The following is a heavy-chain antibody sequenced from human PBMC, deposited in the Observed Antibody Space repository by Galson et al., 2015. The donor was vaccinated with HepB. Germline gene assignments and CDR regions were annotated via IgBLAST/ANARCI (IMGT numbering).Heavy chain of an antibody. V-gene: IGHV3-66*01. J-gene: IGHJ4*02. CDR1: GFYFSSYS. CDR2: IYSGYSK. Sequence: SLRLSCAASGFYFSSYSMNWVRQAPGKGLEWVSVIYSGYSKYYADSVKGRFTISRDNSENTLYLEMNSLRAEDTAVYYCARDRDENYFDLWGQGTLVTVSS. CDR3: ARDRDENYFDL.